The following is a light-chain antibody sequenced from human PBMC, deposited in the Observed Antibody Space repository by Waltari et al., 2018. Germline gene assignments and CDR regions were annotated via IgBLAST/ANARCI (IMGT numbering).Light chain of an antibody. J-gene: IGLJ2*01. V-gene: IGLV2-8*01. CDR2: EVD. CDR1: SSDIGAYKY. Sequence: QSALTQPPSASGSPGQTVIISCTGTSSDIGAYKYVSWYQQIPGRAPALIIYEVDRRPPGVPDRSSGSKSGNTASLTVSGLQTEDEGDYYCSSYAGSNKLIFGGVTKLTVL. CDR3: SSYAGSNKLI.